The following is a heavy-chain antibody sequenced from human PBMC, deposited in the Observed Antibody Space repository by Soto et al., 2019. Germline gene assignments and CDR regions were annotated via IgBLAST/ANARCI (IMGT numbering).Heavy chain of an antibody. Sequence: QLQLQESGSGLVKPSQTLSLTCAVSGGSISSGGYSWSWIRQPPGKGLEWIGYIYHSGSSYYNPSPXSXLTIAVDRSKNQFSLKLSSVTAADTAVYYCARVPSPWGQGTLVTVSS. V-gene: IGHV4-30-2*01. CDR2: IYHSGSS. CDR1: GGSISSGGYS. J-gene: IGHJ5*02. D-gene: IGHD3-10*01. CDR3: ARVPSP.